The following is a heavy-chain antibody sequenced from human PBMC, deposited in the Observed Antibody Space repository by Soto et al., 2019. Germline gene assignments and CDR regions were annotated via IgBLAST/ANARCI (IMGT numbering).Heavy chain of an antibody. D-gene: IGHD3-10*01. CDR2: ISNDGSNE. V-gene: IGHV3-30*18. CDR3: AKGEVRGIIPSYFDY. Sequence: AGGSLRLSCAGSGFTFRWFGMNWVRQAPGKGLEWVARISNDGSNEYYVDSVKGRFTISRDNSKNTPYLQMDSLRAEDTAVYYCAKGEVRGIIPSYFDYWGLGTLVTVSS. CDR1: GFTFRWFG. J-gene: IGHJ4*02.